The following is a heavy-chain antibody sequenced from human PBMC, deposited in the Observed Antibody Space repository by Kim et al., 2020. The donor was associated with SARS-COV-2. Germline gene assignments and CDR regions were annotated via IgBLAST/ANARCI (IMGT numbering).Heavy chain of an antibody. CDR3: ARDPPLTYAFDI. V-gene: IGHV3-11*01. J-gene: IGHJ3*02. Sequence: SYAYSVKGRFTISRDNAKNSLYLQMNSLRAEDTAVYYCARDPPLTYAFDIWGQGTMVTVSS.